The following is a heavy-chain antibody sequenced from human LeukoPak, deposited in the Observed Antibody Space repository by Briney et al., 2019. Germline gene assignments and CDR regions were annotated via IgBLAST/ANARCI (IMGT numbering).Heavy chain of an antibody. CDR2: TYYKSKWYN. Sequence: SQTLSLTCAISGDSVSTNSAAWNWIRQSPSRGLEWLGRTYYKSKWYNDYAVSVKGRITINPDTSKNQFSLQLNSVTPEDTAVYYCARQSFVLLWFGEHDYWGQGTLVTVSS. V-gene: IGHV6-1*01. D-gene: IGHD3-10*01. CDR1: GDSVSTNSAA. CDR3: ARQSFVLLWFGEHDY. J-gene: IGHJ4*02.